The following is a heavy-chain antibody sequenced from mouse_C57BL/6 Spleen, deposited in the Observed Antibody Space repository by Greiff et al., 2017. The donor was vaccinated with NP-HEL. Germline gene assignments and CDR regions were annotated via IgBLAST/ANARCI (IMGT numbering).Heavy chain of an antibody. CDR3: ARGCLAAWFAY. CDR2: INPYNGGT. V-gene: IGHV1-19*01. J-gene: IGHJ3*01. D-gene: IGHD3-3*01. Sequence: VQLQQSGPVLVKPGASVKMSCKASGYTFTDYYMNWVQQSHGKSLEWIGVINPYNGGTSYNQKFKGKATLTVDKSSSTAYMELNSLTSEVSAVYYCARGCLAAWFAYWGQGTLVTVSS. CDR1: GYTFTDYY.